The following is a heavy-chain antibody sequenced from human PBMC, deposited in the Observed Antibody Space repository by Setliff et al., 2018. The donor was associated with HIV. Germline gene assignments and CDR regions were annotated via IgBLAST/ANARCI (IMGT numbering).Heavy chain of an antibody. V-gene: IGHV3-7*01. CDR3: TRVYDSSGYSLSIPGY. CDR2: IKQDGSEK. D-gene: IGHD3-22*01. J-gene: IGHJ4*01. Sequence: GESLKISCAASGFTFSSYWMSWVRQAPGKGLEWVANIKQDGSEKYYVDSVKGRFTISRDNAKNSLYLQMNSLRAEDTAVYYCTRVYDSSGYSLSIPGYWGQGTLVTV. CDR1: GFTFSSYW.